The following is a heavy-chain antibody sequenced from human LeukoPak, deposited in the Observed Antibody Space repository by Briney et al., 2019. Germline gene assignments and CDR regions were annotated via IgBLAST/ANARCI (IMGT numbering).Heavy chain of an antibody. CDR3: ARLGAYGGNSDY. Sequence: SETLSPTCTVSGGSISSSSYYWGWIRQPPGKGLEWIGSIYYSGSTYYNPSLKSRVTISVDTSKNQFSLKLSSVTAADTAVYYCARLGAYGGNSDYWGQGTLVTVSS. CDR1: GGSISSSSYY. J-gene: IGHJ4*02. D-gene: IGHD4-23*01. V-gene: IGHV4-39*01. CDR2: IYYSGST.